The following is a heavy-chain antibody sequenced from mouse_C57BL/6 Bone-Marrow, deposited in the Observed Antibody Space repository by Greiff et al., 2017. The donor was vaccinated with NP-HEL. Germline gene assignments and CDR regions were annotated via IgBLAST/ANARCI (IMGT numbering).Heavy chain of an antibody. CDR3: ARHYYSNYFDY. D-gene: IGHD2-5*01. Sequence: EVKLVESGGDLVKPGGSLKLSCAASGFTFSSYGMSWVRQTPDKRLEWVATLSSGGSYTYYPDSVKGRCTISRDNAKNTLYLQMSSLKSEDTAMYYCARHYYSNYFDYWGQGTTLTVSS. V-gene: IGHV5-6*02. CDR2: LSSGGSYT. CDR1: GFTFSSYG. J-gene: IGHJ2*01.